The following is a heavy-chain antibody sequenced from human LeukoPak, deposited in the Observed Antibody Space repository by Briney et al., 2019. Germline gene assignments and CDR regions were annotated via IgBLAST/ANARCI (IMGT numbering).Heavy chain of an antibody. V-gene: IGHV1-69*05. CDR1: GGTFSSYA. D-gene: IGHD4-17*01. CDR3: ARGEAYGEVDY. CDR2: IIPIFGTA. Sequence: SVKVSCKASGGTFSSYAISWVRQAPGQGLEWMGGIIPIFGTANYAQKFQGRVTMTRNTSISTAYMELSSLRSEDTAVYYCARGEAYGEVDYWGQGTLVTVSS. J-gene: IGHJ4*02.